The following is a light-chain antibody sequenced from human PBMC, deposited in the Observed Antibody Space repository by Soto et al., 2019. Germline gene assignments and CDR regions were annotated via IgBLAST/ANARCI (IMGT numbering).Light chain of an antibody. Sequence: QSVLTQPPSVSGTPWQRVTISCSGSTSNIGSNHVNWYQQLPGTAPKLLIYSTYRRPSGVPDRFSASKSGTSASLAISGLRSEDEADFYCATWHDGLWVFGGGTKLTVL. J-gene: IGLJ3*02. CDR2: STY. V-gene: IGLV1-47*02. CDR3: ATWHDGLWV. CDR1: TSNIGSNH.